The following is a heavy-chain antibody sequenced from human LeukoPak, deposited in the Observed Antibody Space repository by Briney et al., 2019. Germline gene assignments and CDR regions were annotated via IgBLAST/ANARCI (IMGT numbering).Heavy chain of an antibody. V-gene: IGHV1-46*01. Sequence: ASVKVSCKASGYTFTSYYMHWVRQAPGQGLEWMGIINPSGGSTSYAQKFQGRVTMTRDTSTSTAYMELSSLRSEDTAVYYCAREMAARQREGYYFDYWGQGTLVTVSS. D-gene: IGHD5-24*01. CDR3: AREMAARQREGYYFDY. CDR2: INPSGGST. J-gene: IGHJ4*02. CDR1: GYTFTSYY.